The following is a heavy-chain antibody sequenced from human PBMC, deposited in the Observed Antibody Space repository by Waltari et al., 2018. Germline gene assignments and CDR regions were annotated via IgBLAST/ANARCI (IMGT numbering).Heavy chain of an antibody. V-gene: IGHV3-53*01. D-gene: IGHD3-10*01. J-gene: IGHJ3*02. CDR2: IYSGGST. CDR1: GFTVSTNE. Sequence: EVQLVESGGDLIQPGGSLRLSWSASGFTVSTNEMSWVRQAPGKGLEWVSVIYSGGSTYYADSVKGRFTISRDNSKNTLYLQMNSLRAEDTAVYYCARDRTGSEAFDIWGQGTMVTVSS. CDR3: ARDRTGSEAFDI.